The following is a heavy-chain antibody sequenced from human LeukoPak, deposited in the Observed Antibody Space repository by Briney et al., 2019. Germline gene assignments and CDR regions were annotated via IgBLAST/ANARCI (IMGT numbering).Heavy chain of an antibody. Sequence: GGSLRLSCTASGFTFSSYEMNWVRQAPGKGLEWISYITSSDSTTCYADSVKGRFTISRDNAKKSLYLQMNSLRVEDTAVYFCARDYYDSYGYPSWFDSWGQGTLVTVSS. D-gene: IGHD3-22*01. CDR1: GFTFSSYE. V-gene: IGHV3-48*03. CDR3: ARDYYDSYGYPSWFDS. CDR2: ITSSDSTT. J-gene: IGHJ5*01.